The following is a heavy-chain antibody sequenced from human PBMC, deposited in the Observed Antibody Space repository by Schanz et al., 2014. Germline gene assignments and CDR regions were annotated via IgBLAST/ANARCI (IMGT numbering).Heavy chain of an antibody. D-gene: IGHD3-16*01. J-gene: IGHJ6*02. CDR1: GFTFDDYA. Sequence: EVQLVESGGGLVQPGRSLRLSCAASGFTFDDYAMHWVRQAPGKGLEWVSGISWSSGSIGYADSVKGRFTISRDDAKNSLYLQMNSLRAEDTALYYCAKDRQNRVNRVGYYYGMDVWGQGTTVTVSS. V-gene: IGHV3-9*01. CDR3: AKDRQNRVNRVGYYYGMDV. CDR2: ISWSSGSI.